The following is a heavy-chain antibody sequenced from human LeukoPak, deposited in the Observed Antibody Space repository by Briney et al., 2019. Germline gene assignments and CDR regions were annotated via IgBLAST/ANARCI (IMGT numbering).Heavy chain of an antibody. CDR2: MYYSGST. Sequence: SETLSLTCTVAGVSIRDYFWSWIRQPPGKGLEWIGYMYYSGSTNYNPSLKTRVTISVDTSKNQISLDLNSVTAADTAVYYCAGEAWGRLDYWGQGTLVTVSS. J-gene: IGHJ4*02. CDR3: AGEAWGRLDY. CDR1: GVSIRDYF. D-gene: IGHD3-16*01. V-gene: IGHV4-59*01.